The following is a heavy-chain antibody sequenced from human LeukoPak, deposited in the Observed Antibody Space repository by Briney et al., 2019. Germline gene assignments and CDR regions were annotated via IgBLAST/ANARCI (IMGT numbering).Heavy chain of an antibody. CDR1: GFTFRSYS. Sequence: GGSLRLSCAASGFTFRSYSMNWVRQAPGKGLEWVSYISSGSSTIYYADSVKGRLTISRDNAKDSLYPQMNSLRDEDTAVYYCARAHFGLDVWGQGTTVTVSS. CDR3: ARAHFGLDV. D-gene: IGHD3-3*02. CDR2: ISSGSSTI. J-gene: IGHJ6*02. V-gene: IGHV3-48*02.